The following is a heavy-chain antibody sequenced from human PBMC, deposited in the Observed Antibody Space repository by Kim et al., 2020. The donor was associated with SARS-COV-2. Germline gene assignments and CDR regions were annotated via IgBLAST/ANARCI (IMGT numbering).Heavy chain of an antibody. CDR2: INPANGDT. CDR3: ARGQFGSMSNNWFDS. CDR1: GYTFINYA. J-gene: IGHJ5*01. Sequence: ASVKVSCKASGYTFINYAMHWVRQAPGQRPEWMGWINPANGDTRYSQNFQGRVTTTRDRSATTVYMELTALRSEDTAVYYCARGQFGSMSNNWFDSWGQGTLVTVSS. V-gene: IGHV1-3*01. D-gene: IGHD3-10*01.